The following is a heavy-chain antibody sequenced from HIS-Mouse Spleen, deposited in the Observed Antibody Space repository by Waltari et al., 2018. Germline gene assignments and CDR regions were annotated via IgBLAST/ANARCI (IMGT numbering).Heavy chain of an antibody. CDR3: ARGPLSGYSYGGLDY. CDR1: GGSFCGYY. J-gene: IGHJ4*02. V-gene: IGHV4-34*01. Sequence: QVQLQQWGAGLLKPSATLSLTCSVYGGSFCGYYWSWILQPPGKGLEWIGEINHSGSTNYNPSLKSRVTISVDTSKNQFSLKLSSVTAADTAVYYCARGPLSGYSYGGLDYWGQGTLVTVSS. CDR2: INHSGST. D-gene: IGHD5-18*01.